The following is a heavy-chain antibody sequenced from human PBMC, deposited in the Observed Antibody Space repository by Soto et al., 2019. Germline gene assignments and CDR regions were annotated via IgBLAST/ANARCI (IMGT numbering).Heavy chain of an antibody. V-gene: IGHV5-51*01. Sequence: GESLKISCKGSGYSFTSYWIGWVRQMPGKGLEWMGIIYPGDSDTRYSPSFQGQVTISADKSISTAYLQWSSLKASDTAMYYCAPAAGNYQHYYYGMDVWGQGTTVTVSS. CDR1: GYSFTSYW. CDR3: APAAGNYQHYYYGMDV. CDR2: IYPGDSDT. D-gene: IGHD1-7*01. J-gene: IGHJ6*02.